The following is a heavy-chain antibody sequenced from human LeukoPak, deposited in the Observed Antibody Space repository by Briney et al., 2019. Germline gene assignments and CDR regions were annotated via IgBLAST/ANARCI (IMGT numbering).Heavy chain of an antibody. D-gene: IGHD6-13*01. J-gene: IGHJ4*02. Sequence: GGSLRLSCVASGFSFSDDFMSWIRQAPGQRPEWVSYISHSGYTIQYADSVKGRFTISRENAKNSLYLQMNSLRAEDTAVYYCARVRTPGIAATWYWGPDYWGQGTLVTVSS. CDR1: GFSFSDDF. V-gene: IGHV3-11*04. CDR2: ISHSGYTI. CDR3: ARVRTPGIAATWYWGPDY.